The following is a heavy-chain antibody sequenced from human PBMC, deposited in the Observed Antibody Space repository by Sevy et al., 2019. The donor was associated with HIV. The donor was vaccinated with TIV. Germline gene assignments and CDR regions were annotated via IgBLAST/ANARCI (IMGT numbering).Heavy chain of an antibody. CDR1: GGSISSGGYY. CDR2: IHYSGST. Sequence: SETLSLTCTVSGGSISSGGYYWNWIRQHPGEGLEWIGHIHYSGSTYYNPSLMSLVTMSVDTSKNQFSLKVTSVTDADTAVYYCARSKAFSGLDYWGQGTLVTVSS. D-gene: IGHD4-4*01. J-gene: IGHJ4*02. CDR3: ARSKAFSGLDY. V-gene: IGHV4-31*01.